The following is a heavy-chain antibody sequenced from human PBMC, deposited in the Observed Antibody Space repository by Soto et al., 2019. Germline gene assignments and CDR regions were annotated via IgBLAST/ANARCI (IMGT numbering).Heavy chain of an antibody. CDR3: ARLGHPGH. J-gene: IGHJ4*02. Sequence: QVQLVQSGAEVKQPGSSVKVSCTASGGSLRNSVISWVRQAPAQRLEWMGGVIPILDTANYAQKFQGRVTMTADEATSTAYMDLSSLSPDDTSVYYCARLGHPGHWGPGTLVIVSS. V-gene: IGHV1-69*01. CDR2: VIPILDTA. CDR1: GGSLRNSV.